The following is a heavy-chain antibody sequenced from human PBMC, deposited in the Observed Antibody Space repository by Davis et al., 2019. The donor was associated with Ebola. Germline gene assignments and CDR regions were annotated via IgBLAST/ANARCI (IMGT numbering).Heavy chain of an antibody. D-gene: IGHD3-3*01. Sequence: GESLKISCAASGFTVSSNYMSWVRQAPGKGLEWVSVIYSGGSTYYADSVKGRFTISRDNSKNTLYLQMNSLRAEDTAVYYCARDRRRLTIFGDGPRDGMDVWGQGTTVTVSS. J-gene: IGHJ6*02. CDR2: IYSGGST. CDR1: GFTVSSNY. CDR3: ARDRRRLTIFGDGPRDGMDV. V-gene: IGHV3-53*01.